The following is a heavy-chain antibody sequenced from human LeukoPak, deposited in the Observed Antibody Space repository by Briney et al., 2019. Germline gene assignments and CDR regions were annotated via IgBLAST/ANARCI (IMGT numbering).Heavy chain of an antibody. Sequence: ASVKVSCKASGYTFTSYYIHWVRQAPGQGLEWMGIINPSGGNTNYAQKFQGRVTITADESTSTAYMDLSSLRSEDTAVYYCARVGTYCSSTSCYPYYYYGMDVWGQGTTVTVSS. CDR3: ARVGTYCSSTSCYPYYYYGMDV. J-gene: IGHJ6*02. V-gene: IGHV1-46*01. CDR1: GYTFTSYY. CDR2: INPSGGNT. D-gene: IGHD2-2*01.